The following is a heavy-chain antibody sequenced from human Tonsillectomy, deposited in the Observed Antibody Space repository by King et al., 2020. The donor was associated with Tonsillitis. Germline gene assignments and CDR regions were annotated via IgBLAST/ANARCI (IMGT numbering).Heavy chain of an antibody. CDR2: INHSGST. CDR1: GGSFSGYY. D-gene: IGHD3-10*01. Sequence: VQLQQWGAGLLKPSETLSLTCAVYGGSFSGYYWSWIRQPPGKGLEWIGEINHSGSTNYNPSLKSRVTTSVDTSTNQFSLKLSSVTAADTAVYYCARDLQWFGELLPGAFDIWGQGTMVTVSS. V-gene: IGHV4-34*01. J-gene: IGHJ3*02. CDR3: ARDLQWFGELLPGAFDI.